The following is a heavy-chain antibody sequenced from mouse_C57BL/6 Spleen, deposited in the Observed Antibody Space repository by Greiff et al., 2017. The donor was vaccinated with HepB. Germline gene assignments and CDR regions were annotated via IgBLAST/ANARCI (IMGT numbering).Heavy chain of an antibody. Sequence: VMLVESGPGLVAPSQSLSITCTVSGFSLTSYAISWVRQPPGKGLEWLGVIWTGGGTNYNSALKSRLSISKDNSKSQVFLKMNSLQTDDTARYYCARNYYDYDHYAMDYWGQGTSVTVSS. J-gene: IGHJ4*01. CDR2: IWTGGGT. CDR3: ARNYYDYDHYAMDY. V-gene: IGHV2-9-1*01. CDR1: GFSLTSYA. D-gene: IGHD2-4*01.